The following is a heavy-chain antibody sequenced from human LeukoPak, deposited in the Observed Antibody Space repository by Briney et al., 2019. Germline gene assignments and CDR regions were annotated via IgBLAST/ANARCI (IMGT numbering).Heavy chain of an antibody. CDR3: AKGTRVVVVAALLGMDV. J-gene: IGHJ6*02. CDR1: GFTFSSYA. V-gene: IGHV3-23*01. CDR2: ISGSGGST. D-gene: IGHD2-15*01. Sequence: WGSLRLSCAASGFTFSSYAMCWVRLAPGKGLEWVSAISGSGGSTYYADSVKGRFTISRDNYKNTLYLQMNSLRAEDRAVYYCAKGTRVVVVAALLGMDVWGQGTTVTVSS.